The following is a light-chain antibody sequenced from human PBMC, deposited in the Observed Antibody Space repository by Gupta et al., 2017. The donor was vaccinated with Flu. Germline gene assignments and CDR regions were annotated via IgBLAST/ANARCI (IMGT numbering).Light chain of an antibody. Sequence: PGAVSVSSRKRVTLCCRANEKVKNNFVWYQRRPGRPPRLLIYGASRRGTGVPDRFSGSGSGTEFTLTVSSRQSDDVGIYYCQQKHRSPDTFGQGTKVEIK. CDR3: QQKHRSPDT. CDR1: EKVKNN. V-gene: IGKV3-15*01. J-gene: IGKJ1*01. CDR2: GAS.